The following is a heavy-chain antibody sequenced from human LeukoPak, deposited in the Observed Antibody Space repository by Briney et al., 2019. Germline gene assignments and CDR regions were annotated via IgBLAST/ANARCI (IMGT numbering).Heavy chain of an antibody. J-gene: IGHJ4*02. D-gene: IGHD2-2*01. CDR2: VGGSTGGT. CDR1: GFTFSSYA. Sequence: PGGSLRLSCAASGFTFSSYAMSWVRQAPGKGLEWVSAVGGSTGGTYYADPVKGRFTISRDNSKNTLYLQMNSLRAEDTAVYYCAKEAFAVVPAAKSDYWGQGILVTVSP. V-gene: IGHV3-23*01. CDR3: AKEAFAVVPAAKSDY.